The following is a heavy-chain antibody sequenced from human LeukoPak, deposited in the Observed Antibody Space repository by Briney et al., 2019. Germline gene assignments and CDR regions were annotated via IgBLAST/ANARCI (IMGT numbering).Heavy chain of an antibody. J-gene: IGHJ4*02. D-gene: IGHD4-17*01. V-gene: IGHV1-69*05. Sequence: SVKVPCKASGGTFSSYAISWVRQAPGQGLEWMGRIIPIFGTANYAQKFQGRVTITTDESTSTAYMELSSLRSEDTAVYYCARVDGHQGAYGDYPLGYWGQGTLATVSS. CDR2: IIPIFGTA. CDR1: GGTFSSYA. CDR3: ARVDGHQGAYGDYPLGY.